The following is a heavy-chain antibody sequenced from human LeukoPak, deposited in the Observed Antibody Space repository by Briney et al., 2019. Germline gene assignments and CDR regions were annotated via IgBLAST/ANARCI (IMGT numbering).Heavy chain of an antibody. V-gene: IGHV1-18*01. J-gene: IGHJ4*02. Sequence: ASVKVSCKASGYTFTSYGISWVRQAPGQGLEWMGWISAYNGNTNYAQKLQGRVTMTTDTSTSTAYMELRSLRSDDTAMYYCARRYCSGGNCYSADYWGQGTLVTVSS. D-gene: IGHD2-15*01. CDR1: GYTFTSYG. CDR3: ARRYCSGGNCYSADY. CDR2: ISAYNGNT.